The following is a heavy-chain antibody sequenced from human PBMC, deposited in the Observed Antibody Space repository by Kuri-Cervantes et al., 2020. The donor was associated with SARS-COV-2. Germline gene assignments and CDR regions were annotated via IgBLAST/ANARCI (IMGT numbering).Heavy chain of an antibody. CDR2: ISSSSYI. J-gene: IGHJ4*02. CDR1: GFTFSSYS. CDR3: ARDLRIAAAGFDY. V-gene: IGHV3-21*01. D-gene: IGHD6-13*01. Sequence: GESLKISFAASGFTFSSYSMNWVRQAPGKGLEWVSSISSSSYIYYADSVKGRFTISRDNAKNSLYLQMNSLRAEDTAVYYCARDLRIAAAGFDYWGQGTLVTVSS.